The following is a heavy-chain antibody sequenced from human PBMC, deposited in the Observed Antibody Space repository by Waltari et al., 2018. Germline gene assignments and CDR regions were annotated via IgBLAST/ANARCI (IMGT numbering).Heavy chain of an antibody. CDR1: GYTLIDFY. J-gene: IGHJ4*02. CDR2: INPNSSYT. V-gene: IGHV1-2*02. D-gene: IGHD1-7*01. CDR3: ARNYNY. Sequence: QAQLMQSGAEVRTPGASVKVSCKASGYTLIDFYLHWVRQAPGQGLEWVGWINPNSSYTKFAQKFQGRVSLTSDAAINTAYLELTSLRSDDTAVYYCARNYNYWGQGTPVIVSS.